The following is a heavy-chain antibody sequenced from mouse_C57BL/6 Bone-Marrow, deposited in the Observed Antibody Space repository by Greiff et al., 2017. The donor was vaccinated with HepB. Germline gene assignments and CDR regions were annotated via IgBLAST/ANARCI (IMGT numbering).Heavy chain of an antibody. CDR2: IYPRDGST. V-gene: IGHV1-85*01. D-gene: IGHD1-1*01. CDR1: GYTFTSYD. J-gene: IGHJ1*03. CDR3: ARAGYGSSYNWYFDV. Sequence: VKLMESGPELVKPGASVKLSCKASGYTFTSYDINWVKQRPGQGLEWIGWIYPRDGSTKYNEKFKGKATLTVDTSSSTAYMELHSLTSEDSAVYFCARAGYGSSYNWYFDVWGTGTTVTVSS.